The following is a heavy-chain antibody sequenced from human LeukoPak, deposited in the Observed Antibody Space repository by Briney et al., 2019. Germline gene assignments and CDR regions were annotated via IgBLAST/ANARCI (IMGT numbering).Heavy chain of an antibody. CDR1: GYSITSSSW. CDR3: ARGRHDAYGDPFDY. Sequence: TTSETLSLTCAVSGYSITSSSWWGWIRQPPGKGLEWIGYIYHSGSTYYNPSLKSRVTISVDTSKNQFSLKLSSVTAADTAVYYCARGRHDAYGDPFDYWGQGTLVTVSS. CDR2: IYHSGST. J-gene: IGHJ4*02. D-gene: IGHD4-17*01. V-gene: IGHV4-28*03.